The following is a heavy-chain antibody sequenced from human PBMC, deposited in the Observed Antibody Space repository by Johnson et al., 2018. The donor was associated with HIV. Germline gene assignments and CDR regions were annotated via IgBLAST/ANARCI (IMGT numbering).Heavy chain of an antibody. J-gene: IGHJ3*02. Sequence: VQLVESGGGLVKPGGSLRLSCAASGFTFSNAWMNWVRQAPGKGLEWVGRIQSKTDGGTTDYAAPVNGRFTISRDDSKNTLYLQMNSLKTEDTAVYYCATGYCGGGTCPLWSAFDIWGQGTKVTVSS. CDR1: GFTFSNAW. V-gene: IGHV3-15*01. CDR3: ATGYCGGGTCPLWSAFDI. D-gene: IGHD2-15*01. CDR2: IQSKTDGGTT.